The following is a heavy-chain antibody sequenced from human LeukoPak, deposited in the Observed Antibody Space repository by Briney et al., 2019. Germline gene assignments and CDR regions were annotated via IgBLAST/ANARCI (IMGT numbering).Heavy chain of an antibody. D-gene: IGHD5-12*01. CDR2: IYHSGST. Sequence: SETLSLTCTVSGYSISSGYYWGWIRQPPGKGLEWIGSIYHSGSTYYNPSLKSRVTISVDTSKNQFSLKLSSVTAAGTAVYYCARRYREFDYWGQGTLVTVSS. J-gene: IGHJ4*02. CDR3: ARRYREFDY. CDR1: GYSISSGYY. V-gene: IGHV4-38-2*02.